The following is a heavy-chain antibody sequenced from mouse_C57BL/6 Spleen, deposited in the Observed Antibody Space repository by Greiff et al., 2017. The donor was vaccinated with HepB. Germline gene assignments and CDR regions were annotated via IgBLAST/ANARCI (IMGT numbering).Heavy chain of an antibody. V-gene: IGHV1-4*01. Sequence: VQLVESGAELARPGASVKMSCKASGYTFTSYTMHWVKQRPGQGLEWIGYINPSSGYTKYNQKFKDKATLTADKSSSTAYMQLSSLTSEDSAVYYCANDYDAMDYWGQGTSVTVSS. CDR3: ANDYDAMDY. CDR1: GYTFTSYT. J-gene: IGHJ4*01. CDR2: INPSSGYT.